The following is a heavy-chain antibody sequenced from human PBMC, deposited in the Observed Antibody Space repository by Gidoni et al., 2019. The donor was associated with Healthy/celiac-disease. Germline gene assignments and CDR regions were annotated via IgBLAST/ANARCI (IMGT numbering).Heavy chain of an antibody. CDR3: ARYSTVGAFDI. CDR1: GGSISSYY. D-gene: IGHD4-17*01. Sequence: QVQLQESGPGLVKPSETLSLTCTVSGGSISSYYWSWIRQPPGKGLEWIGYIYYSGSTNYNPSLKSRVTISVDTSKNQFSLKLSSVTAADTAVYYCARYSTVGAFDIWGQGTMVTVSS. CDR2: IYYSGST. J-gene: IGHJ3*02. V-gene: IGHV4-59*08.